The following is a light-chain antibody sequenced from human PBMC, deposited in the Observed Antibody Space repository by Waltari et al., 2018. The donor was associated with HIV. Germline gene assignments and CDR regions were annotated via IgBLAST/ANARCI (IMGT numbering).Light chain of an antibody. J-gene: IGLJ3*02. V-gene: IGLV3-1*01. CDR2: QDS. Sequence: SFELTQPPSVSVSSGQTANIACSGNELAHKYVSWYQQRSGQDPLLVMFQDSKRPSGTPERFSGSNSGNTATLTNTEGQPLDEGQYSCQTWDSGTVVFGGGTNLSVL. CDR1: ELAHKY. CDR3: QTWDSGTVV.